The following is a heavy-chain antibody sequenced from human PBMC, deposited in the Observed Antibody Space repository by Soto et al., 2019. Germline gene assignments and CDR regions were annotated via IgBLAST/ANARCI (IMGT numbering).Heavy chain of an antibody. CDR2: IYYSGTT. Sequence: SSETLSLTCTVSGGSTSSGDYYWSWIRQPPGKGLEWIGYIYYSGTTYYNPSLKSRVTISVDTSKNQFSLKLSSVTAADTAVYYCARVRAYSYGYEDYWGQGTLVTVSS. V-gene: IGHV4-30-4*01. CDR3: ARVRAYSYGYEDY. CDR1: GGSTSSGDYY. D-gene: IGHD5-18*01. J-gene: IGHJ4*02.